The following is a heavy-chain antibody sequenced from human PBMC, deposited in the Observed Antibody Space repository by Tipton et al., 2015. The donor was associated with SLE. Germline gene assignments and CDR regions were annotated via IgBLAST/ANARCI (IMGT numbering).Heavy chain of an antibody. V-gene: IGHV4-39*01. Sequence: TLSLTCTVSGGPISSSSYYWGWIRQPPGKGLEWFGSIYYSGSTYYNPSPKSRVTISVDTSKNQFSLKLSSVTAADTAVYYCARLDLGIAVAGSYYFDYWGQGTLVTVSS. J-gene: IGHJ4*02. CDR3: ARLDLGIAVAGSYYFDY. CDR1: GGPISSSSYY. CDR2: IYYSGST. D-gene: IGHD6-19*01.